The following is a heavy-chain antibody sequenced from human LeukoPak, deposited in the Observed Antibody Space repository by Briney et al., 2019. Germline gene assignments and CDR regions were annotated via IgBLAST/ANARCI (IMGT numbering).Heavy chain of an antibody. CDR2: IIPIFGTA. Sequence: SVKVSCKASGYTFTGYYMHWVRQAPGQGLEWMGGIIPIFGTANYAQKFQGRVTITADKSTSTAYMELSSLRSEDTAVYYCASGTVMEGYYYYYMDVWGKGTTVTVSS. J-gene: IGHJ6*03. CDR1: GYTFTGYY. CDR3: ASGTVMEGYYYYYMDV. D-gene: IGHD4-11*01. V-gene: IGHV1-69*06.